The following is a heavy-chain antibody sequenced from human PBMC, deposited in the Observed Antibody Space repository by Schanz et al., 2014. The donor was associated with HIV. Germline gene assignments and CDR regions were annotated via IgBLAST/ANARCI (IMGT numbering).Heavy chain of an antibody. CDR3: AKIRGTRGAYDGMDV. V-gene: IGHV3-23*01. D-gene: IGHD3-10*01. Sequence: EVQLLESGGGLVQPGGSLRLSCAASGFTFSSYTMTWVRQAPGKGLEWVSGIGGSRGGTYYADSVKGRFTISRDNSKNTMFLQMNSLRVEDTAIYYCAKIRGTRGAYDGMDVWGQGTLVTVSS. CDR2: IGGSRGGT. J-gene: IGHJ4*02. CDR1: GFTFSSYT.